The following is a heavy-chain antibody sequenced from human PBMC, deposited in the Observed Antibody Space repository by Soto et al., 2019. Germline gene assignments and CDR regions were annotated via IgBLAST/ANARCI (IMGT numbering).Heavy chain of an antibody. CDR1: GFTFSSYA. J-gene: IGHJ4*02. V-gene: IGHV3-23*01. Sequence: PGGSLRLSCAASGFTFSSYAMSWVRQAPGKGLEWVSAISGSGGSTYYADSVKGRFTISRDNSKNTLYLQMNSLRAEDTAVYYCAKRKLMVRGVPNFDYWGQGTLVTVSS. CDR2: ISGSGGST. CDR3: AKRKLMVRGVPNFDY. D-gene: IGHD3-10*01.